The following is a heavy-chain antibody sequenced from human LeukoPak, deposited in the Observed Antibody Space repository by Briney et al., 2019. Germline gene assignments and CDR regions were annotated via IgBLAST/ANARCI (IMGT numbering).Heavy chain of an antibody. CDR1: GFTFSSNY. D-gene: IGHD6-13*01. CDR3: ARGAATGPTLGLDY. J-gene: IGHJ4*02. V-gene: IGHV3-53*01. Sequence: GGSLRLSCVASGFTFSSNYMTWVRQAPGKGLEWVSVIYTGGTPYYADSVKGRFTISRDISKNTVYLQMNSLRVEDTAVYFCARGAATGPTLGLDYWGQGTLVTVSS. CDR2: IYTGGTP.